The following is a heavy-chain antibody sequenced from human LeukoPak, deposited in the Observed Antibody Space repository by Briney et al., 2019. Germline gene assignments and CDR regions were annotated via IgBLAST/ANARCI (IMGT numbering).Heavy chain of an antibody. J-gene: IGHJ4*02. CDR1: GYSFTSYW. CDR2: IYPGDSDT. V-gene: IGHV5-51*01. D-gene: IGHD1-1*01. Sequence: HGESLKISCKGSGYSFTSYWIGWVRQMPGKGLEWMGIIYPGDSDTRYSPSFQGQVTISADKSISTAYLQWSSLKASDTAMYYCARQSHARYNWNEYYFDYWGQGTLVTVSS. CDR3: ARQSHARYNWNEYYFDY.